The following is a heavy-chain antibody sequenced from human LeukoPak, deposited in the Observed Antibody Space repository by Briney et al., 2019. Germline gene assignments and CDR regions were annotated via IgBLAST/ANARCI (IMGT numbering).Heavy chain of an antibody. Sequence: SETLSLTCAVSGGSISTSNWWSWVRQPPGKGLEWIGEIYHSGSTNYNPSLKSRVTISVDKSKNQFSLTLSSVTAADAAVYYCARGGDPHYGMDVWGQGTTVTVSS. CDR3: ARGGDPHYGMDV. D-gene: IGHD2-21*01. J-gene: IGHJ6*02. V-gene: IGHV4-4*02. CDR1: GGSISTSNW. CDR2: IYHSGST.